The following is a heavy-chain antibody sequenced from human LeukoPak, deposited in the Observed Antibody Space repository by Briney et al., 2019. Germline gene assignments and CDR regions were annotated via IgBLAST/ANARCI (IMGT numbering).Heavy chain of an antibody. CDR2: IYYSGST. Sequence: PSETLSLTCTVSGGSISSSSYYWGWIRQPPGKGLEWIGSIYYSGSTYYNPSLKSRVTISVDTSKNQFSLKLSSVTAADTAVYYCARYTIKPVRGWFDPWGQGTLVTVSS. CDR1: GGSISSSSYY. D-gene: IGHD5-12*01. J-gene: IGHJ5*02. V-gene: IGHV4-39*01. CDR3: ARYTIKPVRGWFDP.